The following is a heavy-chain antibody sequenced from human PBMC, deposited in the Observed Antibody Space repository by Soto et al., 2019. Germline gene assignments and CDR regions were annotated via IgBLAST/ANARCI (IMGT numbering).Heavy chain of an antibody. CDR1: RYTFSSYG. D-gene: IGHD1-26*01. V-gene: IGHV1-3*01. J-gene: IGHJ4*02. CDR2: INAGNGDT. Sequence: QVQLVQSGAEVKKPGASVKVSCKASRYTFSSYGIHWVRQAPGQRLEWMGWINAGNGDTLYSQNFQARVTISTNTSAITAYMELSSLRSEDTAVYYCARFLTGSYYQLHFWGQGSLVTISS. CDR3: ARFLTGSYYQLHF.